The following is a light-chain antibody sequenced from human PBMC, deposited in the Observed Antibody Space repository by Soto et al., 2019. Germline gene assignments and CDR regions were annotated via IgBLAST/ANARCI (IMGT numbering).Light chain of an antibody. Sequence: VLIQSPATLSLSPGERATLSCRASQTVSRYLAWFQQKPGQPPRLLIYDASNRATGIPARFSGSGSGTDYTLTISSLEAEDFAVYYCQQRSTWPLLTFGGGTTVEI. CDR1: QTVSRY. CDR3: QQRSTWPLLT. CDR2: DAS. V-gene: IGKV3-11*01. J-gene: IGKJ4*01.